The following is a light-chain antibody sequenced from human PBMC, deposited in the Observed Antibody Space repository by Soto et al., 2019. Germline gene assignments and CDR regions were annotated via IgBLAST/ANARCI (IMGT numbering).Light chain of an antibody. J-gene: IGKJ1*01. V-gene: IGKV3-15*01. Sequence: EIVMTQSPATLAVSPGERATLSCRASQSVSINLAWYQQKPGQAPRVLIYGASTRATGIPARFSGSGSGTESTLTISSLQSEDFAVYYCQQYNNWPSWTFGQGTKVDIK. CDR2: GAS. CDR1: QSVSIN. CDR3: QQYNNWPSWT.